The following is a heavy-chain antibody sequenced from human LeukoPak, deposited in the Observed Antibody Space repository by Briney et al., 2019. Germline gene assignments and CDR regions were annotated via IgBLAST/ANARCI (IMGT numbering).Heavy chain of an antibody. J-gene: IGHJ4*02. Sequence: SETLSLTCTVPGDSISSYYWSWIRQPPGKGLEWIGYIYYTGSTNYNPSLKRRLTISIDTSKNQLSLKLRSVTAADTAVYYCARQGHSPFAFDYWGQGILVTVSS. CDR2: IYYTGST. CDR1: GDSISSYY. D-gene: IGHD5-18*01. V-gene: IGHV4-59*08. CDR3: ARQGHSPFAFDY.